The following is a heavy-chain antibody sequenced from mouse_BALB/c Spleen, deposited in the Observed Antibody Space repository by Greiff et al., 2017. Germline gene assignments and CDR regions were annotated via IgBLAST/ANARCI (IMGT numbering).Heavy chain of an antibody. V-gene: IGHV5-4*02. CDR2: ISDGGSYT. CDR1: GFTFSDYY. J-gene: IGHJ3*01. D-gene: IGHD2-2*01. CDR3: ARRGGYEPFAY. Sequence: EVQVVESGGGLVKPGGSLKLSCAASGFTFSDYYMYWVRQTPEKRLEWVATISDGGSYTYYPDSVKGRFTISRDNAKNNLYLQMSSLKSEDTAMYYCARRGGYEPFAYWGQGTLVTVSA.